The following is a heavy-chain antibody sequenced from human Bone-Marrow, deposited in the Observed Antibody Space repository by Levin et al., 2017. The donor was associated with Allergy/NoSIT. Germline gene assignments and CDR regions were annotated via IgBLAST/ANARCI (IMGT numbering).Heavy chain of an antibody. CDR3: ARVGDSSGPYYYYGMDV. D-gene: IGHD3-22*01. V-gene: IGHV4-30-4*01. Sequence: SETLSLTCTVSGGSISSGDYYWSWIRQPPGKGLEWIGYIYYSGSTYYNPSLKSRVTISVDTSKNQFSLKLSSVTAADTAVYYCARVGDSSGPYYYYGMDVWGQGTTVTVSS. CDR2: IYYSGST. J-gene: IGHJ6*02. CDR1: GGSISSGDYY.